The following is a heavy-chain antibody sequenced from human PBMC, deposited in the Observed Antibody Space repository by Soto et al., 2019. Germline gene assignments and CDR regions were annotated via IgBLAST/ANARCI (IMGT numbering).Heavy chain of an antibody. Sequence: SETLSLTCAVSGGSISSGGYSWSWIRQPPGKGLEWIGYIYHSGSTYYNPSLKSRVTISVDRSKNQFSLKLSSVTAADTAVYYCARAVAARPNQYYFDYWGQGTLVTVSS. CDR2: IYHSGST. V-gene: IGHV4-30-2*01. CDR1: GGSISSGGYS. D-gene: IGHD6-6*01. CDR3: ARAVAARPNQYYFDY. J-gene: IGHJ4*02.